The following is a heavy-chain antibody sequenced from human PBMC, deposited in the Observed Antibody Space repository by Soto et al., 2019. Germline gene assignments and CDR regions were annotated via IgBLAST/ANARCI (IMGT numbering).Heavy chain of an antibody. CDR2: INPSAGST. V-gene: IGHV1-46*03. D-gene: IGHD3-10*01. CDR3: ARERDAVRGLIRGNWLDA. J-gene: IGHJ5*02. Sequence: ASVKVSCKASGYMLTSYYVHWLSQAPGQGLEWMGIINPSAGSTSFAQKFQGRFTMTRDTSTSTVYMELSTLRSEDTAVYYCARERDAVRGLIRGNWLDAWGQGTQVTVS. CDR1: GYMLTSYY.